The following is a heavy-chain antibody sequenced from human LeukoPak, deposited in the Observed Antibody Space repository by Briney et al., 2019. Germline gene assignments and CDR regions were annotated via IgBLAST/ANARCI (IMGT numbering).Heavy chain of an antibody. CDR2: ISYDGSNK. CDR1: GFTFSSYA. CDR3: ARDRDDYGGNSNYFDY. D-gene: IGHD4-23*01. Sequence: GGSLRLSCAASGFTFSSYAMHWVRQAPGKGLEWVAVISYDGSNKYYADSVKGRFTISRDNSKNTLYLQMNSLRAEDTAVYYCARDRDDYGGNSNYFDYWGQGTLVTVSS. V-gene: IGHV3-30-3*01. J-gene: IGHJ4*02.